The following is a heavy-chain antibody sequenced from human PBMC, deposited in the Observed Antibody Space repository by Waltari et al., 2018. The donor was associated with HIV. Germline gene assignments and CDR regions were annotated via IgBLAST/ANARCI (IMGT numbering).Heavy chain of an antibody. V-gene: IGHV3-30*01. J-gene: IGHJ6*02. D-gene: IGHD3-22*01. CDR3: ARDFSIADYYYGMDV. CDR1: GFTFSSSA. Sequence: QVQLVESGGGVVQPGRSLRLSCAASGFTFSSSAMHWVRQAPGKGLEWVAVISDDGRNKYDADSVKGRFTISRDNSKNTLYLQMNSLRAEDTAVYYCARDFSIADYYYGMDVWGQGTTVTVSS. CDR2: ISDDGRNK.